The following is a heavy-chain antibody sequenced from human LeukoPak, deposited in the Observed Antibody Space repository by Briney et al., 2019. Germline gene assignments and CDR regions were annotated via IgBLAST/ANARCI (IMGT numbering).Heavy chain of an antibody. V-gene: IGHV1-8*01. Sequence: ASVKVSCKASGYTFTSYDINWVRQATGQGLEWVGWMNPNSGNTGYAQKFQGRVTMTRSISVSTAYMELSSLRSEGTAVYYCARVQRVKFPLKYYFDYWGQGPLVTVSS. CDR1: GYTFTSYD. CDR2: MNPNSGNT. J-gene: IGHJ4*02. D-gene: IGHD3-10*01. CDR3: ARVQRVKFPLKYYFDY.